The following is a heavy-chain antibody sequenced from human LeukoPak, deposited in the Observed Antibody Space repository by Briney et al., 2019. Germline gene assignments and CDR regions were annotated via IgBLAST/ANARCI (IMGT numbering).Heavy chain of an antibody. D-gene: IGHD5-18*01. CDR2: IIPIFGTA. J-gene: IGHJ4*02. V-gene: IGHV1-69*13. CDR1: GGTFSSYA. CDR3: AIRLGPDTAMAMAKGFDDY. Sequence: ASVKVSCKASGGTFSSYAISWVRQAPGQGLEWMGGIIPIFGTANYAQKFQGRVTITADESTSTAYMELSSLRSEDTAVYYCAIRLGPDTAMAMAKGFDDYWGQGTLVTVSS.